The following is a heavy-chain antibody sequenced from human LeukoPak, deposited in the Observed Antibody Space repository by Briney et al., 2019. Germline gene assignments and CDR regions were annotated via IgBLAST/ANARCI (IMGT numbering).Heavy chain of an antibody. V-gene: IGHV3-20*04. J-gene: IGHJ3*02. CDR1: GFTFDDYG. Sequence: GGSLRLSCAASGFTFDDYGMSWVRQAPEKGLEWVSGINWNGGSTGYADSVKGRFTISRDNAKNSLYLQMNSQRAEDTALYYCARDNAGARRRAFDIWGQGTMVTVSS. CDR3: ARDNAGARRRAFDI. D-gene: IGHD6-25*01. CDR2: INWNGGST.